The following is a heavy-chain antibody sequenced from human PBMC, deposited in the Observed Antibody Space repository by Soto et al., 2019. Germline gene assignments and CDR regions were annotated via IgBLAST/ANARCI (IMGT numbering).Heavy chain of an antibody. J-gene: IGHJ5*02. Sequence: QVQLVESGGGVVQPGRSLRLSCAASGFTFSSHAMHWVRQAPVKGLEWVAVISYDGSKVYYADSVKGRFTISRDNSKNTLYLQMNSLRAEDTAVYYCARDLLWYGEPYNWFDPWGQGTLVTVSS. CDR1: GFTFSSHA. D-gene: IGHD3-10*01. V-gene: IGHV3-30-3*01. CDR3: ARDLLWYGEPYNWFDP. CDR2: ISYDGSKV.